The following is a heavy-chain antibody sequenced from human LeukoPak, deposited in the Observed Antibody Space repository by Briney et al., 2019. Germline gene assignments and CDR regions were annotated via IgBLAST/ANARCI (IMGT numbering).Heavy chain of an antibody. D-gene: IGHD4-17*01. CDR1: GFTFSNYG. Sequence: GGSLRLSCAASGFTFSNYGMHWVRQAPGKGLEWVAFIRYDGSDKYYADSVKGRFTISRDSSKDTLYLQMNSLRADDTAVYYCAKSVDYGSQPQIDYWGQGTLVTVSS. J-gene: IGHJ4*02. CDR2: IRYDGSDK. V-gene: IGHV3-30*02. CDR3: AKSVDYGSQPQIDY.